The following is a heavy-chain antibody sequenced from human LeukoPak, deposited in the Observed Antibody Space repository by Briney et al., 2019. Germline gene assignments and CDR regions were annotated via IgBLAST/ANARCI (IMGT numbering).Heavy chain of an antibody. CDR1: GDSISSSSVA. Sequence: SQTLSLTFAISGDSISSSSVAWNWIRQSPSRGLEWLGRTYYRSKWYNDYAVSVKSRITINPDTSKNQFSLQLSSVTPEDTAVYYCARGVSDIWGQGTMVTVSS. J-gene: IGHJ3*02. V-gene: IGHV6-1*01. CDR2: TYYRSKWYN. CDR3: ARGVSDI.